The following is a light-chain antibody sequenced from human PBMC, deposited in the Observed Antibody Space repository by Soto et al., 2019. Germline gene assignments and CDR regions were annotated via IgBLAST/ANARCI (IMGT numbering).Light chain of an antibody. V-gene: IGLV2-8*01. CDR1: SSDVGAYNY. Sequence: HSALTQPPSASGSPGQTVAISCTGTSSDVGAYNYVSWYQQHPGKAPKLMIYDVIERPSGVPARFSGSKSGNTASLTVSGLQPEDEADYYCCSYTTSSTYVFGTGTKLTVL. J-gene: IGLJ1*01. CDR3: CSYTTSSTYV. CDR2: DVI.